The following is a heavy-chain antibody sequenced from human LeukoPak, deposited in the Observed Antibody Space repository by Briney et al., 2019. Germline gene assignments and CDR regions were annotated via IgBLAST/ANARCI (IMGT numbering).Heavy chain of an antibody. CDR2: ISSSGSTV. D-gene: IGHD5-18*01. CDR3: ARDRRTYVDTAMVKDSSGY. J-gene: IGHJ4*02. Sequence: GGSLRLSCAASGFTFSDYYMSWIRQAPGKGLEWVSYISSSGSTVYYADSVKGRFTISRDNAKNSLYLQMNSLRAEDTAVYYCARDRRTYVDTAMVKDSSGYWGQGTLVTVSS. V-gene: IGHV3-11*04. CDR1: GFTFSDYY.